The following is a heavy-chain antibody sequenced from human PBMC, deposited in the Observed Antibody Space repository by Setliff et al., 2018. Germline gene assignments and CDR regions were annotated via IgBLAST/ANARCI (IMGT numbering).Heavy chain of an antibody. CDR3: ARHARPYSSGWYSMVAWFDP. Sequence: PSETLSLTCTVSGGSISSSSYYWGWIRQPPGKGLEWIGSIYYSGSTYYNPSLKSRVTISVDTSKNQFSLKLGYVPAADTAVYHCARHARPYSSGWYSMVAWFDPWPGNPGHRLL. D-gene: IGHD6-19*01. CDR1: GGSISSSSYY. CDR2: IYYSGST. V-gene: IGHV4-39*01. J-gene: IGHJ5*02.